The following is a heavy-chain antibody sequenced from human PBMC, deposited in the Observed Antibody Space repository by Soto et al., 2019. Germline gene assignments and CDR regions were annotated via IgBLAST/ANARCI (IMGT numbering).Heavy chain of an antibody. V-gene: IGHV3-33*01. CDR3: ARGVLTGPNYYYYYYMDV. Sequence: GGSLRLSCAASGFTFSSYGMRWVRQAPGKGLEWVAVIWYDGSNRYYADSVKGRFTISRDNSKNTLYLQMNSLRAEDTAVYYCARGVLTGPNYYYYYYMDVWGKGTTVTVSS. D-gene: IGHD3-9*01. CDR1: GFTFSSYG. CDR2: IWYDGSNR. J-gene: IGHJ6*03.